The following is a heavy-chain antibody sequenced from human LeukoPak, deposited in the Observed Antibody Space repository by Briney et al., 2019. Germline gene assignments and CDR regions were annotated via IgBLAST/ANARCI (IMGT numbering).Heavy chain of an antibody. CDR2: INAGNGST. Sequence: SLNLSCTASGYTFTSYAMHWVRNAPGQRHDWMGWINAGNGSTKYSKTFQGTVTITRDTSASTAYMELSSLRSEDTAVSYCAILRRGASQRSGAAADLDYWGQGTLVTVSS. J-gene: IGHJ4*02. V-gene: IGHV1-3*01. D-gene: IGHD6-13*01. CDR1: GYTFTSYA. CDR3: AILRRGASQRSGAAADLDY.